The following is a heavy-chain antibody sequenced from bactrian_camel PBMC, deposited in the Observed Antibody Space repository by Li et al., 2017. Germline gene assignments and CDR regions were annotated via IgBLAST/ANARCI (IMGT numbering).Heavy chain of an antibody. CDR2: IDKGGRIT. CDR1: GFTFARYW. Sequence: HVQLVESGGGSVQSGGSLRLSCAASGFTFARYWMTWVRLAPGKGLEWVSEIDKGGRITYYTNSVEGRFTTSRDNAKNTLYLQMNSLNSKDTAIYYCVAGFRYWGQGTQVTVS. V-gene: IGHV3S1*01. CDR3: VAGFRY. J-gene: IGHJ4*01.